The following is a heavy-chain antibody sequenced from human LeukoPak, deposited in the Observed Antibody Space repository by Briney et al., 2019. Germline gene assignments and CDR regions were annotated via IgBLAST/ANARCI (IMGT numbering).Heavy chain of an antibody. V-gene: IGHV4-4*07. CDR3: ARSQYCSSTSCYDYYYYYRDV. Sequence: SETLSLTCTVSGGSISSYYWSWIRQPAGKGLEWIGRIYTSGSTNYNPSLESRITISVDTSKHQFSLMLSSVTAADTAAYYCARSQYCSSTSCYDYYYYYRDVCGKGTAVTVSS. CDR2: IYTSGST. CDR1: GGSISSYY. J-gene: IGHJ6*03. D-gene: IGHD2-2*01.